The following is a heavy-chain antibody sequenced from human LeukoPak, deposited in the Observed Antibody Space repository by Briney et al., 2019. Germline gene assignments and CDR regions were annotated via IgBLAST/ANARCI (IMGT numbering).Heavy chain of an antibody. D-gene: IGHD5-24*01. Sequence: PGGSLRLSCATSGFTFSSYAMHWVRQAPGKGLEFVSAIRSTGDGTYYANSVKGRFTISRDNSKNTLYLQMGSLRAEDMAVYYCARVKMAVGHAFDIWGQGTMVTVSS. CDR1: GFTFSSYA. J-gene: IGHJ3*02. CDR2: IRSTGDGT. V-gene: IGHV3-64*01. CDR3: ARVKMAVGHAFDI.